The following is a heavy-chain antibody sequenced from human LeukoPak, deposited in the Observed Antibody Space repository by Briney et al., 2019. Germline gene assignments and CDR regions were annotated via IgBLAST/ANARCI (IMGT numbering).Heavy chain of an antibody. CDR3: ARAVYGSGTAFDY. Sequence: GGSLRLSCEASGFSVSSNYMTWVRQAPGKGLEYVSAISSNGGSTYYANSVKGRFTISRDNSKNTLYLQTGSLRAEDMAVYYCARAVYGSGTAFDYWGQGTLVTVSS. D-gene: IGHD3-10*01. V-gene: IGHV3-64*01. J-gene: IGHJ4*02. CDR1: GFSVSSNY. CDR2: ISSNGGST.